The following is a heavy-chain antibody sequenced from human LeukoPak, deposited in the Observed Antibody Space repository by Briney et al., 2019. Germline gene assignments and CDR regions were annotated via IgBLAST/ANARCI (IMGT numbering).Heavy chain of an antibody. CDR2: ISGSDGTT. D-gene: IGHD4-17*01. CDR1: GFTFSSYA. Sequence: GGSQRLSCAASGFTFSSYAMSWVRQAPGKGLEWVSSISGSDGTTYYADSVKGRFTISRDNSKNTLYLQMNSLRAEDTAVYYCAKYWGAYGDYRGRYMDVWGKGTTVTVS. J-gene: IGHJ6*03. CDR3: AKYWGAYGDYRGRYMDV. V-gene: IGHV3-23*01.